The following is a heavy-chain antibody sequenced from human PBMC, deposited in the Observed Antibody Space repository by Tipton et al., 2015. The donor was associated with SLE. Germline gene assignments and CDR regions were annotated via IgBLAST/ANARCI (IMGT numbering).Heavy chain of an antibody. V-gene: IGHV3-7*01. CDR2: IKQDGSGK. J-gene: IGHJ4*02. CDR1: GFTFSSYW. D-gene: IGHD6-19*01. Sequence: SLRLSCAASGFTFSSYWMSWVRQAPGKGLEWVANIKQDGSGKYYVDSVKGRFTISRDNAKNSLYLQMNSLRAEDTAVYYCARVERGSGWYPLLDYWGQGTLVTVSS. CDR3: ARVERGSGWYPLLDY.